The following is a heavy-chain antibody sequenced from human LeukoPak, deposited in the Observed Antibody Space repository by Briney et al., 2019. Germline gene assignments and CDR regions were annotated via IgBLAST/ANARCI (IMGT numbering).Heavy chain of an antibody. V-gene: IGHV4-34*01. D-gene: IGHD3-22*01. CDR1: GGSFSGYY. CDR3: ARKDGHYYDSSGYYFAGRGSRLYFDY. Sequence: SETLSLTCAVYGGSFSGYYWSWIRQPPGKGLEWIGEINHSGSTNYNPSLKSRVTISVDTSKNQFSLKLSSVTAADTAVYYCARKDGHYYDSSGYYFAGRGSRLYFDYWGQGTLVTVSS. CDR2: INHSGST. J-gene: IGHJ4*02.